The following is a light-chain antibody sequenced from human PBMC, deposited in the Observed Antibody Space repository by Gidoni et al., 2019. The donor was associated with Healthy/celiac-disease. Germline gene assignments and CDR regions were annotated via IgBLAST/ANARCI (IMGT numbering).Light chain of an antibody. V-gene: IGKV1-39*01. Sequence: DIQMTQSPSSLSASVGDRVTITCRASQSISSYLNWYQQKPGKAPKLLIYASSSLQSGVPSRFSGSGSGTAFTLTIRSLQPEAFATYYCQQSYSTPYTFGQGTKLEIK. CDR2: ASS. CDR1: QSISSY. CDR3: QQSYSTPYT. J-gene: IGKJ2*01.